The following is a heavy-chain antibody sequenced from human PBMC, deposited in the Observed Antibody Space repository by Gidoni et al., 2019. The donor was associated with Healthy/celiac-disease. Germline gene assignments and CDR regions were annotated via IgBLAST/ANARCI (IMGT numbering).Heavy chain of an antibody. CDR2: IGTAGDT. CDR3: ARAGGLLLPDY. CDR1: GFTFSSYD. D-gene: IGHD2-21*01. Sequence: EGQLVESGGGVVQPGGSLRLSCAASGFTFSSYDMHWVRQATGKGLEWVSAIGTAGDTYYPGSVKGRFTISRENAKNSLYLQMNSLSAGDTAVYYCARAGGLLLPDYWGQGTLVTVSS. V-gene: IGHV3-13*01. J-gene: IGHJ4*02.